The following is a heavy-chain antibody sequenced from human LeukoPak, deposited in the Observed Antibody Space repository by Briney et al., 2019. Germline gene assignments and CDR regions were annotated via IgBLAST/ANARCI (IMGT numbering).Heavy chain of an antibody. Sequence: PGGSLRLSCSASGFTFSSYAMHWVRQAPGKGLEYVSAISSNGGSTYYADSVKGRFTISRDNFKNTLYLQMSSLRTEDTAVYYCVKDPTVAGFDYWGQGTLVTVSS. D-gene: IGHD6-19*01. CDR3: VKDPTVAGFDY. V-gene: IGHV3-64D*09. J-gene: IGHJ4*02. CDR1: GFTFSSYA. CDR2: ISSNGGST.